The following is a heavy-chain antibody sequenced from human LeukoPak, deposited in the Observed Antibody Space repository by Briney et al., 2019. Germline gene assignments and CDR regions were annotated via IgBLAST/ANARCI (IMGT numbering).Heavy chain of an antibody. Sequence: SETLSLTCTVSGGPISSYYWGWIRQPPAKGLEWIGTIHYSGRTYYNPSLKSRVTISVDTSKNQFSLKMSSVTAADTAMYYCARNSGNYLGWFDPWGQGTLVTVSS. CDR1: GGPISSYY. CDR3: ARNSGNYLGWFDP. CDR2: IHYSGRT. V-gene: IGHV4-39*01. J-gene: IGHJ5*02. D-gene: IGHD1-26*01.